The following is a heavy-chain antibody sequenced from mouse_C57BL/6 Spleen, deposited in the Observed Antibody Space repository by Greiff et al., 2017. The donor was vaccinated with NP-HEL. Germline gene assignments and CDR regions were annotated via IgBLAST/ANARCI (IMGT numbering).Heavy chain of an antibody. V-gene: IGHV1-72*01. J-gene: IGHJ2*01. Sequence: QVQLQQSGAELVKPGASVKLSCKASGYTFTSYWMHWVKQRPGRGLEWIGRIDPNSGGTKYNEKFKSKATLTVDKPSSTAYMQLSSLTSEDSAVYYCARIFITTVVATYYFDYWGQGTTLTVSS. CDR1: GYTFTSYW. CDR3: ARIFITTVVATYYFDY. D-gene: IGHD1-1*01. CDR2: IDPNSGGT.